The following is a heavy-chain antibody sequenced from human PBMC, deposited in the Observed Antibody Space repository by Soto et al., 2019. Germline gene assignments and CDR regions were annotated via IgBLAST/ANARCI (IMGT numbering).Heavy chain of an antibody. J-gene: IGHJ4*02. V-gene: IGHV1-2*04. D-gene: IGHD6-13*01. CDR3: ARGPAAAGTPLYFDD. CDR1: GYTFTGYY. CDR2: INPNSGGT. Sequence: GASVKVSCKASGYTFTGYYMHWVRQAPGQGLEWMGWINPNSGGTNYAQKFQGWVTMTRDTSISTAYMELSRLRSDDTAVYYCARGPAAAGTPLYFDDWGQGTLVTGSS.